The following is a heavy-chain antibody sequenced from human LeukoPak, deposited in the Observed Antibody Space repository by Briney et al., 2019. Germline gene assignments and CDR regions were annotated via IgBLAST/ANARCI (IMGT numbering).Heavy chain of an antibody. CDR3: ARYHNTGLDY. Sequence: SETLSLTCTVSGGSISGYYWSWIRQPPGKGLEWIGSIYYTGRTSYNPSLKSRITISVDTSKNQFSLNLNSVTAADTAVYYCARYHNTGLDYWGQGSLVTVSS. D-gene: IGHD3-9*01. CDR2: IYYTGRT. CDR1: GGSISGYY. V-gene: IGHV4-59*01. J-gene: IGHJ4*02.